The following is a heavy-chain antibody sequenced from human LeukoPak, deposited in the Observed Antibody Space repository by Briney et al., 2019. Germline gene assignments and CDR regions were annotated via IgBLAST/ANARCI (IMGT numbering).Heavy chain of an antibody. CDR3: ARGPVGLCSGGSCYYYYYGMDV. Sequence: PSETLSLTCAVYGGSFSGYYWSWIRQPPGKGLGWIGEINHSGSTNYNPSLKSRVTISVDTSKNQFSLKLSSVTAADTAVYYCARGPVGLCSGGSCYYYYYGMDVWGQGTTVTVSS. D-gene: IGHD2-15*01. CDR2: INHSGST. J-gene: IGHJ6*02. V-gene: IGHV4-34*01. CDR1: GGSFSGYY.